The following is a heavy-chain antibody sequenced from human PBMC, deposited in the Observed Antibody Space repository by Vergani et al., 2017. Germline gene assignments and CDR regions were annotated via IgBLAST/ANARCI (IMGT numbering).Heavy chain of an antibody. CDR3: VKDIAASGNYWYFDL. J-gene: IGHJ2*01. CDR2: INWNGGST. V-gene: IGHV3-20*04. Sequence: EVQLVESGGGVVRPGGSLRLSCAASGFTFDDYGMSWVRQVPGKGLQWVSGINWNGGSTGYTDSVKGRFTISRDNAKNSLYLQMNSLRAEDTALYYCVKDIAASGNYWYFDLWGRGTLVTVSS. D-gene: IGHD6-13*01. CDR1: GFTFDDYG.